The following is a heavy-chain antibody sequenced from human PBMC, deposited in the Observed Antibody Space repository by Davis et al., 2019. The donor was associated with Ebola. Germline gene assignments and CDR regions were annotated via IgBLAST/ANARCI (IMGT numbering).Heavy chain of an antibody. CDR2: INPNSGGT. Sequence: ASVKVSCKASGYTFTGYYMHWVRQAPGQGLEWMGWINPNSGGTNYAQKFQGRVTMTRDTSISTAYMELSRLRSDDTAVYYCARDRDATGYYYYGMDVWGQGTTVTVSS. J-gene: IGHJ6*02. CDR3: ARDRDATGYYYYGMDV. CDR1: GYTFTGYY. D-gene: IGHD5-24*01. V-gene: IGHV1-2*02.